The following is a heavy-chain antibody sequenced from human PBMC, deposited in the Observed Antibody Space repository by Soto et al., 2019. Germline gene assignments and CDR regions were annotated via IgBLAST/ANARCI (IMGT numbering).Heavy chain of an antibody. D-gene: IGHD6-19*01. CDR3: ARGGIQWLNWFDP. CDR1: GGSISSYY. J-gene: IGHJ5*02. Sequence: SETLSLTCTVSGGSISSYYCSWGRQARGKGLEWIEYIYYRRSTNYNPTLKSRVTISVDASKNQFSLKLSSVTAADTGVYYCARGGIQWLNWFDPWGQGTRVT. CDR2: IYYRRST. V-gene: IGHV4-59*01.